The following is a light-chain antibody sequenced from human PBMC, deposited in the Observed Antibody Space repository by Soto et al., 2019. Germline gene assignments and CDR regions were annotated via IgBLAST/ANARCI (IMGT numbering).Light chain of an antibody. J-gene: IGLJ2*01. CDR1: SSNIGAGYD. CDR3: QSYDSSPYVV. Sequence: QSVLTQPPSVSGAPGQRVTISCTGSSSNIGAGYDVHSYQQLPGTAPKLLIYGNSNRPSGVPDRFSGSKSGTSTSLAITGLQAEDEADYYCQSYDSSPYVVFGGGTKLTVL. V-gene: IGLV1-40*01. CDR2: GNS.